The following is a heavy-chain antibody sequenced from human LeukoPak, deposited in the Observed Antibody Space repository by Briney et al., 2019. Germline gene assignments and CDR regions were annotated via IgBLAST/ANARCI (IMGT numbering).Heavy chain of an antibody. CDR3: ARVRHSGSYYDFDY. Sequence: SETLPLTCAVYGGSFSGYYWSWIRQPPGKGLEWIGEINHSGSTNYNPSLKSRVTISVDTSKNQFSLKLSSVTAADTAVYYCARVRHSGSYYDFDYWGQGTLVTVSS. CDR1: GGSFSGYY. D-gene: IGHD3-10*01. CDR2: INHSGST. V-gene: IGHV4-34*01. J-gene: IGHJ4*02.